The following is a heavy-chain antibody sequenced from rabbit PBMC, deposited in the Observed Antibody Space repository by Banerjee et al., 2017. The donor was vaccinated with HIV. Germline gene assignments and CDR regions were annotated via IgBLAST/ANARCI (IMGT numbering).Heavy chain of an antibody. Sequence: QEQLEESGGDLVKPEGSLTLTCTASGFSFSSGYWMCWVRQAPGKGLEWIGCIGIGSGTTYYASWAKGRFTITKTSSTTVTLQMTSLTAADTATYFCARGGVGWNFNLWGPGTLVT. J-gene: IGHJ4*01. D-gene: IGHD1-1*01. CDR3: ARGGVGWNFNL. V-gene: IGHV1S45*01. CDR1: GFSFSSGYW. CDR2: IGIGSGTT.